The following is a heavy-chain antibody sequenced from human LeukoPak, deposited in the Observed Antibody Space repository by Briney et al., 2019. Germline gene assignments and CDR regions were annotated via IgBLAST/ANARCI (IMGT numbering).Heavy chain of an antibody. Sequence: AAVKVSCKASGYSFTSHYMHWVRQAPGQRLEWMGWINAGNGNTKYSQEFQGRVTITRDTSASTAYMELSSLRSEDMAVYYCARARGVVVTAIPDDAFDIWGQGTMVTVSS. CDR2: INAGNGNT. V-gene: IGHV1-3*03. J-gene: IGHJ3*02. CDR1: GYSFTSHY. D-gene: IGHD2-21*02. CDR3: ARARGVVVTAIPDDAFDI.